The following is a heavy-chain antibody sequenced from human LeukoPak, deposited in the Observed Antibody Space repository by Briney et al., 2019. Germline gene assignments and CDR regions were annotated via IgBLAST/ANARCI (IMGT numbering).Heavy chain of an antibody. V-gene: IGHV1-8*01. D-gene: IGHD2-15*01. CDR1: GYTFASYD. Sequence: GASVKVSCKASGYTFASYDINWVRQATGQGLEWMGWMNPNSGNTGYAQEFQGRVTMTRNTSISTAYMELSSLRSEDTAVYYCARGDRNCSGGSCSATFDYWGQGTLVTVSS. CDR3: ARGDRNCSGGSCSATFDY. J-gene: IGHJ4*02. CDR2: MNPNSGNT.